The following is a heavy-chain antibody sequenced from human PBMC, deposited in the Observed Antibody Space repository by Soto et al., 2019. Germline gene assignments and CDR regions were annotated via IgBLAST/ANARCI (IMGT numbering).Heavy chain of an antibody. D-gene: IGHD2-2*01. Sequence: ASVKVSCKASGYTFTSYGISWVRQAPGQGLEWMGWISAYNGNTNYAQKLQGRVTISIDTSKNQFSVKLSSVTAADTAVYYCARPLSTSSPVPFDYWGQGTLVTVSS. CDR3: ARPLSTSSPVPFDY. CDR2: ISAYNGNT. V-gene: IGHV1-18*04. J-gene: IGHJ4*02. CDR1: GYTFTSYG.